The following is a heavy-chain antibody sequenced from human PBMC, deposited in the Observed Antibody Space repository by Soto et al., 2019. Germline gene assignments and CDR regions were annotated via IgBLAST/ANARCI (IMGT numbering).Heavy chain of an antibody. CDR2: IKSRKNGGTT. V-gene: IGHV3-15*01. Sequence: GSLRLSCAASGLTFSNAWMSWVRQALWKRLEWGGRIKSRKNGGTTDYAAGVKGRFTISRHDSKNTLFLEMKSLKTEDTALXXXXTGDAFDIWGXGTXXTVXS. CDR1: GLTFSNAW. J-gene: IGHJ3*02. CDR3: XTGDAFDI.